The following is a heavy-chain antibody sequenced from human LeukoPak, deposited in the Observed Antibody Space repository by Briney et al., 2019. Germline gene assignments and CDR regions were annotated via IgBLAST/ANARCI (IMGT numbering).Heavy chain of an antibody. CDR1: GYSFTSYW. Sequence: GESLKIYCKGSGYSFTSYWIGWVRQMPGKGLEWMGIIYPGYSDTRYSPSFQGQVNISADKSISTAYLQWRSLKASDTAMYYCARHLAVPAATDAFDIWGQGTMVTVSS. D-gene: IGHD2-2*01. V-gene: IGHV5-51*01. J-gene: IGHJ3*02. CDR3: ARHLAVPAATDAFDI. CDR2: IYPGYSDT.